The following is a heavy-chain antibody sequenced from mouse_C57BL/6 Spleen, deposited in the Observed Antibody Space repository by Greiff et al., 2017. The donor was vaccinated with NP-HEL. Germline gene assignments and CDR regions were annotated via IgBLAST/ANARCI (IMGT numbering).Heavy chain of an antibody. V-gene: IGHV1-59*01. J-gene: IGHJ2*01. Sequence: QVQLQQPGAELVRPGTSVKLSCKASGYTFTSYWMHWVKQRPGQGLEWIGVIDPSVSYTNYNQKFKGKATLTVDTSSSTAYMQLSSLTAEDSAVYYCARNLDYWGQGTTLTVSS. CDR1: GYTFTSYW. CDR3: ARNLDY. CDR2: IDPSVSYT.